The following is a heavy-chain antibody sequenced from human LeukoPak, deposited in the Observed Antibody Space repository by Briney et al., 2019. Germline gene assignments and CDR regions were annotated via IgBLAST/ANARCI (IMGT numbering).Heavy chain of an antibody. J-gene: IGHJ4*02. CDR3: ASRKLGNDY. V-gene: IGHV4-34*01. CDR1: GGTFSGYY. D-gene: IGHD7-27*01. Sequence: SETLSLTCAVYGGTFSGYYWSWIRQPPGKGLEWIGEINHSGSTNYNPSLKSRVTISVDTSKNQFSLKLSSVTAADTAVYYCASRKLGNDYWGQGTLVTVSS. CDR2: INHSGST.